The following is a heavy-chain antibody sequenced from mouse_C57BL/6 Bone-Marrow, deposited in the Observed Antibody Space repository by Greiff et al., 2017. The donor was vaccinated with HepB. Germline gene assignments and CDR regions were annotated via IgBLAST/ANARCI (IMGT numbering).Heavy chain of an antibody. CDR3: AGDLLGSGFAY. J-gene: IGHJ3*01. Sequence: VKLQESGPGLVKPSQSLFLTCSITGFPITSGYYWIWIRQSPGKPLEWMGYITHSGETFYNPSLQSPISITRETSKNQFFLQLNSVTTEDTAMYYCAGDLLGSGFAYWGQGTLVTVSA. CDR2: ITHSGET. D-gene: IGHD2-1*01. CDR1: GFPITSGYY. V-gene: IGHV12-3*01.